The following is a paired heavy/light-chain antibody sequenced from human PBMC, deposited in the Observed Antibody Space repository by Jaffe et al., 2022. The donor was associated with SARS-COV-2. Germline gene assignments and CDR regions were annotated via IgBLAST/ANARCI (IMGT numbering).Heavy chain of an antibody. CDR2: IYTTGST. J-gene: IGHJ4*02. D-gene: IGHD3-16*01. CDR1: GGSMSSGNYY. Sequence: QVQLQQSGPGLVKPSQTLSLTCTVSGGSMSSGNYYWSWIRQPAGKGLEWIGRIYTTGSTNYNPSLKSRVTISVDTSKNQFSLKLSSVTAADTAMYYCAVLGAGLKGEDYWGQGTLVTVSS. V-gene: IGHV4-61*02. CDR3: AVLGAGLKGEDY.
Light chain of an antibody. Sequence: DIQMTQSPSSLSASVGNRVTITCRASQGIRNNLDWYQQKPGKAPKRLIYAASSLQSGVPSRFSGSGSGTEFALTISSLQPEDFATYYCLQHNSYPWTFGQGTKVEIK. CDR3: LQHNSYPWT. V-gene: IGKV1-17*01. J-gene: IGKJ1*01. CDR2: AAS. CDR1: QGIRNN.